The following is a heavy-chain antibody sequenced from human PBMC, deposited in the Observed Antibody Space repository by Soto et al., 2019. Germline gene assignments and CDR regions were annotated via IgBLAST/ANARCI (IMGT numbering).Heavy chain of an antibody. V-gene: IGHV1-69*06. CDR2: IIPLYGTV. Sequence: QAHLAQSGAEVKKPGSSVTVSCTASGGTINSYGISWVRQAPGQGLDWMGVIIPLYGTVNYAQKFQGRVSITADKSTSTAYMDLNSLRSDDTAVYYCARVRVIRGVIPSHFGIWGQGTQVTVSS. D-gene: IGHD3-10*01. CDR1: GGTINSYG. CDR3: ARVRVIRGVIPSHFGI. J-gene: IGHJ4*02.